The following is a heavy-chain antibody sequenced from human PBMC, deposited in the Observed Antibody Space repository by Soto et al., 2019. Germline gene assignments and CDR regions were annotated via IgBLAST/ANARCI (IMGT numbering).Heavy chain of an antibody. Sequence: SETLSLTCTVSGGSISSGGYYWSSIRQHPGKGLEWIGYIYYSGSTYYNPSLKSRVTISVDTSKNQFSLKLSSVTAADTAVYYCARTILTGYFWFDPWGQATLVTVSS. D-gene: IGHD3-9*01. CDR2: IYYSGST. CDR1: GGSISSGGYY. CDR3: ARTILTGYFWFDP. J-gene: IGHJ5*02. V-gene: IGHV4-31*03.